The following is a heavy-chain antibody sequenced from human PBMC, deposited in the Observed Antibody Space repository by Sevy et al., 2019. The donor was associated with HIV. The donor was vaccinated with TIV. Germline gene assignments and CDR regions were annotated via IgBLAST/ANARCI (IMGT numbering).Heavy chain of an antibody. V-gene: IGHV4-59*01. CDR1: GGSISSYY. CDR2: IYYSGST. CDR3: ARGPAQSCSGGSCYSYYYYYYMDV. D-gene: IGHD2-15*01. Sequence: SETLSLTCTVSGGSISSYYWSWIRQPPGKGLEWIGYIYYSGSTNYNPSLKSRVTISVDTSKNQFSLKLSSVTAADTAGYYCARGPAQSCSGGSCYSYYYYYYMDVWGKGTTVTVSS. J-gene: IGHJ6*03.